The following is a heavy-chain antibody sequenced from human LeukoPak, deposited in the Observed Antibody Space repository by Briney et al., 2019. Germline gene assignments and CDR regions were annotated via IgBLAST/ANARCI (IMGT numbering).Heavy chain of an antibody. Sequence: GGSLRLSCAASGFTFSSYGMHWVRQAPGKGLEWVAVISYDGSNKYYADSVKGRFTISRDNSKNTLYLQMNSLRAEDTAVYYCAREIGIAAAGTLTLGYWGQGTLVTVSS. CDR1: GFTFSSYG. J-gene: IGHJ4*02. CDR2: ISYDGSNK. V-gene: IGHV3-30*03. D-gene: IGHD6-13*01. CDR3: AREIGIAAAGTLTLGY.